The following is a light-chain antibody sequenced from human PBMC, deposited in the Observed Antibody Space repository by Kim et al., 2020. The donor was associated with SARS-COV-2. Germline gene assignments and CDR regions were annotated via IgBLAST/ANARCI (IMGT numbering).Light chain of an antibody. CDR3: QQYSHRPLT. CDR2: GAS. V-gene: IGKV3-15*01. Sequence: EIVMTQSPATLSVSPGERATLSCRASQSVSSNLAWYQQKPGQAPRLLIYGASTRATGIPGRFSGSGSGTEFTLTISSLQSEDFAVYYCQQYSHRPLTFGGGTKVGI. CDR1: QSVSSN. J-gene: IGKJ4*01.